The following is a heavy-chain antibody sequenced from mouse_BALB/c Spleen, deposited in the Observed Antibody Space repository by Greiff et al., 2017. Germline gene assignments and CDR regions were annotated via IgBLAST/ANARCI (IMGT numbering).Heavy chain of an antibody. Sequence: VQLQQSGAELVKPGASVKLSCKASGYTFTSYWMHWVKQRPGQGLEWIGEINPSNGRTNYNEKFKSKATLTVDKSSSTAYMQLSSLTSEDSAVYYCAREDYDYARAMDYWGQGTSVTVSS. CDR2: INPSNGRT. V-gene: IGHV1S81*02. CDR3: AREDYDYARAMDY. J-gene: IGHJ4*01. D-gene: IGHD2-4*01. CDR1: GYTFTSYW.